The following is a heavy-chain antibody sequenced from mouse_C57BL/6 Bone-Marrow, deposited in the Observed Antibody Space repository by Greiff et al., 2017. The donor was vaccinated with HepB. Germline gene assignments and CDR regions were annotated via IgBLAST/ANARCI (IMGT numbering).Heavy chain of an antibody. Sequence: QVQLKQSGAELVRPGTSVKVSCKASGYAFTNYLIEWVKQRPGQGLEWIGVINPGSGGTNYNEKFKGKATLTADKSSSTAYMQLSSLTSEDSAVYFCARDNYGSSSYYYAMDYWGQGTSVTVSS. CDR1: GYAFTNYL. CDR3: ARDNYGSSSYYYAMDY. CDR2: INPGSGGT. J-gene: IGHJ4*01. D-gene: IGHD1-1*01. V-gene: IGHV1-54*01.